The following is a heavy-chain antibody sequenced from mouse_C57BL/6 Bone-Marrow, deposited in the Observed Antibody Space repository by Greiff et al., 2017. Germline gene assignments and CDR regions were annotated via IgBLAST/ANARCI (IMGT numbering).Heavy chain of an antibody. J-gene: IGHJ4*01. V-gene: IGHV5-17*01. CDR3: ARASQDYYYAMDY. D-gene: IGHD3-2*02. Sequence: EVKLVESGGGLVKPGGSLKLSCAASGFTFSDYGMHWVRQAPEKGLEWVAYISRGSSTIYYADTLKGRFTISRDTAKNTLFLQMTSLRSEDTAMYYCARASQDYYYAMDYWGQGNSVTVTA. CDR2: ISRGSSTI. CDR1: GFTFSDYG.